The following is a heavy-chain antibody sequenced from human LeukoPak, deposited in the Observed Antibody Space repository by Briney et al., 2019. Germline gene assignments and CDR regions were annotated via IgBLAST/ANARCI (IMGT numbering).Heavy chain of an antibody. CDR2: IYYSGST. CDR1: GGSISSYY. D-gene: IGHD3-10*01. CDR3: ARLPGIDAFDI. V-gene: IGHV4-59*08. Sequence: SETLSLTCTVSGGSISSYYWSWIRQPPGKGLEWIGYIYYSGSTNYNPSLNSRVTISADTSKNQFSLKLSSVTAADTAVYYCARLPGIDAFDIWGQGTMVTVSS. J-gene: IGHJ3*02.